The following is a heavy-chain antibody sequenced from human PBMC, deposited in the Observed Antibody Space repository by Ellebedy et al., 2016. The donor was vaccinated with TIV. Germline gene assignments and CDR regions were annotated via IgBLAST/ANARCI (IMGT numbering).Heavy chain of an antibody. Sequence: GGSLRHSCAAPGFTFSSYWMSWVRQAPGKGLEWVANINQDGSEKYYVDSVRGRFTISRDNAKNSLYLQMNSLGADDSAVYYCATDGSYGDYRSPAHAFEFWGQGTMVTVSS. D-gene: IGHD4-17*01. J-gene: IGHJ3*01. CDR3: ATDGSYGDYRSPAHAFEF. CDR1: GFTFSSYW. CDR2: INQDGSEK. V-gene: IGHV3-7*01.